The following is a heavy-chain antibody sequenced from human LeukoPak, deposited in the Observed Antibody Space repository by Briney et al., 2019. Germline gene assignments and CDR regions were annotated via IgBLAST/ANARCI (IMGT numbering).Heavy chain of an antibody. CDR1: GFTFSSYG. J-gene: IGHJ6*03. D-gene: IGHD6-13*01. CDR2: IHHDGSNK. CDR3: AKEGYSRGYYSYYYMDV. V-gene: IGHV3-30*02. Sequence: GGSLRLSCAASGFTFSSYGMHWVRQAPGKGLDWVAFIHHDGSNKYYADSVRGRFTISRDNSKNTLYLQMNSLRAEDTAVYFCAKEGYSRGYYSYYYMDVWGKGTTVTVSS.